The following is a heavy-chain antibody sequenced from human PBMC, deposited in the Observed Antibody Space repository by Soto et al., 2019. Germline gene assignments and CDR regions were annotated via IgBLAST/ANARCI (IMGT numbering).Heavy chain of an antibody. CDR1: GYSFTSYW. CDR2: IYPGDSDT. D-gene: IGHD1-1*01. Sequence: PGESLKISCKGSGYSFTSYWIGWVRQMPGKGLEWMGIIYPGDSDTRYSPSFQGQVTIPADKAISTSYLQWSSLKASDTAMYYCARHAGHAWNQSYGMGVWDQRTTVTASS. J-gene: IGHJ6*02. V-gene: IGHV5-51*01. CDR3: ARHAGHAWNQSYGMGV.